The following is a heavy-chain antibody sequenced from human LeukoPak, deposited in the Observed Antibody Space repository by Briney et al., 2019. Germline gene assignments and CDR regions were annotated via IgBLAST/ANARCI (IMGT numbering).Heavy chain of an antibody. CDR2: IIPNCGTT. J-gene: IGHJ3*02. CDR1: GDTFSSYY. Sequence: GASVKVSCKASGDTFSSYYIRWVRQAPGQGLEWMGGIIPNCGTTNYAQKFQGRVTITADKSTSTAYMELSSLRSEDTAVYYCGGVLRYFDWLLSDGFDIWGKGTMVTVSS. CDR3: GGVLRYFDWLLSDGFDI. D-gene: IGHD3-9*01. V-gene: IGHV1-69*06.